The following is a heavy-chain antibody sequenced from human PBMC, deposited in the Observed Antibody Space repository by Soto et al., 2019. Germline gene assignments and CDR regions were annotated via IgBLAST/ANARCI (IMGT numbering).Heavy chain of an antibody. CDR1: GYTCTSYG. CDR2: IRAYNGNK. D-gene: IGHD6-19*01. Sequence: ASVKVSCKASGYTCTSYGISWVLQAPGQGLEWMGWIRAYNGNKNYAQKLQGRVTMTTDTSTSTDYMELRSLRSDDTAVYYCAREDSSGWYLEYFQHWGQGTLVTVSS. V-gene: IGHV1-18*01. J-gene: IGHJ1*01. CDR3: AREDSSGWYLEYFQH.